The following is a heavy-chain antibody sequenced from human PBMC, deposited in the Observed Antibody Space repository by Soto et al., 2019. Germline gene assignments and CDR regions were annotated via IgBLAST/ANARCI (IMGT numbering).Heavy chain of an antibody. J-gene: IGHJ2*01. V-gene: IGHV1-69*06. CDR1: GYTFTGYY. CDR2: IIPIFGTA. Sequence: QVQLVQSGAEVKKPGASVKVSCKASGYTFTGYYMHWVRQAPGQGLEWMGGIIPIFGTANYAQKFQGRVTITADKSTSTAYMELSSLRSEDTAVYYCALTTRGRGWYFDLWGRGTLVTVSS. D-gene: IGHD1-1*01. CDR3: ALTTRGRGWYFDL.